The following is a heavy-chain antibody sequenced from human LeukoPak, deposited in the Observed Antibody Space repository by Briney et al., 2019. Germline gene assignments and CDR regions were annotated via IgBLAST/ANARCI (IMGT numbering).Heavy chain of an antibody. CDR3: ARAQSYYYGSGSYLVY. D-gene: IGHD3-10*01. CDR1: GFTFSSYA. J-gene: IGHJ4*02. Sequence: GGSLRLSCAASGFTFSSYAMHWVRQAPGKGLEWEAVISYDGSNKYYADSVKGRFTISRDNSKNTLYLQMNSLRAEDTAVYYCARAQSYYYGSGSYLVYWGQGTLVTVSS. V-gene: IGHV3-30*04. CDR2: ISYDGSNK.